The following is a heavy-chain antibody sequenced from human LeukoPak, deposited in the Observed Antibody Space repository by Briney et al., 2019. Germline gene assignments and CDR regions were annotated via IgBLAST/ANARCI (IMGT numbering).Heavy chain of an antibody. CDR3: ARDVVPSTIVVVPAAITAPAYYYYGMDV. Sequence: SVKVSCKASGGTFSSYAISWVRQAPEQGLEWMGRIIPIFGIANYAQKFQGRVTITADKSTSTAYMELSSLRSEDTAVYYCARDVVPSTIVVVPAAITAPAYYYYGMDVWGQGTTVTVSS. J-gene: IGHJ6*02. D-gene: IGHD2-2*02. V-gene: IGHV1-69*04. CDR2: IIPIFGIA. CDR1: GGTFSSYA.